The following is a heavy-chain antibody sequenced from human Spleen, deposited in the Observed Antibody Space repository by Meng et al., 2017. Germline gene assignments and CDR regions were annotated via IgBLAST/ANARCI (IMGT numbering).Heavy chain of an antibody. V-gene: IGHV3-38-3*01. D-gene: IGHD4-17*01. CDR2: ISGDST. CDR3: AREFGDYVLDY. CDR1: GLTVSSNE. Sequence: GGSLRLSCAASGLTVSSNEMSWVRQAPGKGLEWVSSISGDSTYYADSGKGRFTISRDNAKNSLYLQMNSLRAEDTAVYYCAREFGDYVLDYWGQGTLVTVSS. J-gene: IGHJ4*02.